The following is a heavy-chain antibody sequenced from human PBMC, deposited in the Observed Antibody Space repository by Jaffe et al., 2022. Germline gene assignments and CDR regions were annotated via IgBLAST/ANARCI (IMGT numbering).Heavy chain of an antibody. D-gene: IGHD3-3*01. CDR3: ARDERGYYDFWSGYSDFDY. CDR2: INTNTGNP. J-gene: IGHJ4*02. CDR1: GYTFTSYA. V-gene: IGHV7-4-1*02. Sequence: QVQLVQSGSELKKPGASVKVSCKASGYTFTSYAMNWVRQAPGQGLEWMGWINTNTGNPTYAQGFTGRFVFSLDTSVSTAYLQISSLKAEDTAVYYCARDERGYYDFWSGYSDFDYWGQGTLVTVSS.